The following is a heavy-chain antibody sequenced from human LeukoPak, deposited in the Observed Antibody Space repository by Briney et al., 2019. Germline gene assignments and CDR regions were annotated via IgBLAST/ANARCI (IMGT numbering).Heavy chain of an antibody. V-gene: IGHV3-53*01. J-gene: IGHJ4*02. CDR2: IYGGGNI. CDR3: ARGPSSQFRTDY. CDR1: GFTVSSNY. Sequence: GGSLRLSCAASGFTVSSNYMNWVRQAPGKGLEWVSVIYGGGNIYYADSVKGRFTISRDNSKNSLYLQMNGLRAEDTAVYYCARGPSSQFRTDYWGQGTLVTVSS. D-gene: IGHD2-2*01.